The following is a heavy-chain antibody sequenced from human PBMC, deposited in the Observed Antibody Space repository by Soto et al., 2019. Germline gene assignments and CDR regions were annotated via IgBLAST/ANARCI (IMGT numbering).Heavy chain of an antibody. V-gene: IGHV5-51*01. CDR1: GDRFTTYW. CDR3: ARQAYQYDTNYFGY. D-gene: IGHD2-8*01. J-gene: IGHJ4*02. CDR2: IYPGDSNT. Sequence: GESLKISCKGSGDRFTTYWIGWVRQMGVKGLEWMGLIYPGDSNTRFSPSFQGQVTISVDMSISTDYLQWSSLRVSDTAMYYCARQAYQYDTNYFGYWGKGTMVTVSS.